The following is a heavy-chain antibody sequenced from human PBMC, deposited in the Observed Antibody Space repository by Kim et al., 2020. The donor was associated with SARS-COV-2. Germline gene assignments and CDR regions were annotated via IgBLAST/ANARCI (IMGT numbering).Heavy chain of an antibody. V-gene: IGHV3-48*02. CDR2: ITNSGSAT. J-gene: IGHJ4*02. CDR1: GFTFDTYV. CDR3: ARGRAY. Sequence: GGSLRLSCAASGFTFDTYVMNWFRQAPGKGLEWLSYITNSGSATFYADSVKGRFTISRDNAKNSLYLGMSSLRDEDTAVYYGARGRAYWGRGTWVTVSS.